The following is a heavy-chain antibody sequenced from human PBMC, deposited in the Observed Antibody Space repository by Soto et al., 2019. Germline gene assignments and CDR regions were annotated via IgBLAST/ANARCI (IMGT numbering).Heavy chain of an antibody. Sequence: QVQLVQSGAEVKKPGASVKVSCKASGYTFTSYGINWVRQAPGQGLEWMGWISAYNGNTNYAQKLQGRVTMTTDTTTSTAYMDLRSRRSDVTPEDYGARGDYCYVSGSYSGYLGPGTLGTRSS. D-gene: IGHD3-10*01. CDR1: GYTFTSYG. CDR3: ARGDYCYVSGSYSGY. V-gene: IGHV1-18*01. J-gene: IGHJ4*03. CDR2: ISAYNGNT.